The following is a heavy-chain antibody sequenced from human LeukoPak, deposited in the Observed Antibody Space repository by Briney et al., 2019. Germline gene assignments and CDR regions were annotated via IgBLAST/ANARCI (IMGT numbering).Heavy chain of an antibody. V-gene: IGHV3-30*18. CDR2: ISYDGSNT. J-gene: IGHJ4*02. D-gene: IGHD6-19*01. CDR3: AKDPHSSGWYFTAFDY. Sequence: PGGSLRLSCAASGFTFSSYAMSWARQAPGKGLEWVAVISYDGSNTFYADSVKGRFTISRDNSKNTLYLQVNSLRAEDTAVYYCAKDPHSSGWYFTAFDYWGQGTLVTVSS. CDR1: GFTFSSYA.